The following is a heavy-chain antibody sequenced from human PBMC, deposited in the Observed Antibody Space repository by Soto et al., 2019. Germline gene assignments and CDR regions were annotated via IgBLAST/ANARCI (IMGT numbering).Heavy chain of an antibody. CDR3: ARGQSFYYYDSSGYYQRWYSRPNFLS. CDR2: INHSGST. J-gene: IGHJ4*02. Sequence: ETLSLTCAVYGGSFSGYYWSWIRQPPGKGLEWIGEINHSGSTNYNPSLESRVTISVDTSKNQFSLKLSSVTAADTAVYYCARGQSFYYYDSSGYYQRWYSRPNFLSWGQGTLVYVS. D-gene: IGHD3-22*01. V-gene: IGHV4-34*01. CDR1: GGSFSGYY.